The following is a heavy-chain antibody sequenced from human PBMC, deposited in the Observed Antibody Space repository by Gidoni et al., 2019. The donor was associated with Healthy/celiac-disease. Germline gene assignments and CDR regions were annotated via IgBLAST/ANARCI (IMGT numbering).Heavy chain of an antibody. CDR3: ATVVVAATPSPFDY. D-gene: IGHD2-15*01. CDR2: VDPEDGET. J-gene: IGHJ4*02. Sequence: QVQLVQSGAEVKKPGASVKVACKVSGSPLPELSIPWVRQAPGKGLEWMGGVDPEDGETIYAQKFQGRVTMTEDTSTDTAYMELSSLRSEDTAVYYCATVVVAATPSPFDYWGQGTLVTVSS. V-gene: IGHV1-24*01. CDR1: GSPLPELS.